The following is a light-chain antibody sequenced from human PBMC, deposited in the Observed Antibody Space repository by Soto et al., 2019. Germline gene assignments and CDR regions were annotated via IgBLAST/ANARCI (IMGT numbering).Light chain of an antibody. CDR3: QQYHNWPYT. V-gene: IGKV3-15*01. CDR1: QSVSSN. CDR2: GAS. Sequence: EIVMTQSPATLSVSPGEGSTLSFRASQSVSSNLAWYQQKPGQAPRLLIYGASTRATGIPARFGGSGAGTEFSLTISSLPSEDFAVYYCQQYHNWPYTFGQGTRLEIK. J-gene: IGKJ5*01.